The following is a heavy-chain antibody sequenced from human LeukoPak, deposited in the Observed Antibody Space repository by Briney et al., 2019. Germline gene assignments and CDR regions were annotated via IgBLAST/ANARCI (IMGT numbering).Heavy chain of an antibody. Sequence: SVKVSCKASGGTFSSYAISWVRQAPGQGLEWMGGIIPIFGTANYAQKFQGRVTITADKSTSTAYMELSSLRSEDTAVYYCAREGSYGDYVVYWGQGTLVTVSS. V-gene: IGHV1-69*06. CDR3: AREGSYGDYVVY. D-gene: IGHD4-17*01. CDR2: IIPIFGTA. CDR1: GGTFSSYA. J-gene: IGHJ4*02.